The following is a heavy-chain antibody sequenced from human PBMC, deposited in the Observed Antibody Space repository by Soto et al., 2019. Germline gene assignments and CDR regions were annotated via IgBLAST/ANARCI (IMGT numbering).Heavy chain of an antibody. V-gene: IGHV1-69*08. CDR2: IIPILGIA. J-gene: IGHJ6*02. CDR1: GGTFSSYT. D-gene: IGHD1-1*01. Sequence: QVQLVQSGAEVKKPGSSVKVSCKASGGTFSSYTISWVRQAPGQGLEWMGRIIPILGIANYAQKFQGRVTITADKSTSTAYMELSSLRSEDTAVYYCARDRGNYYYYYGMDVWGQGTTVTVSS. CDR3: ARDRGNYYYYYGMDV.